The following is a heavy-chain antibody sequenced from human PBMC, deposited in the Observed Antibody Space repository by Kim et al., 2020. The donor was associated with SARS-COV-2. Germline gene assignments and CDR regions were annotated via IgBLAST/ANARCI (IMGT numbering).Heavy chain of an antibody. J-gene: IGHJ4*02. Sequence: ASVKVSCKASGYTFTGYYMHWVRQAPGQGLEWMGWINPNSGGTNYAQKFQGRVTMTRDTSISTAYMELSRLRSDDTAVYYCARDFLDRGYSYGYQPAIDYWGQGTLVTVSS. V-gene: IGHV1-2*02. D-gene: IGHD5-18*01. CDR1: GYTFTGYY. CDR3: ARDFLDRGYSYGYQPAIDY. CDR2: INPNSGGT.